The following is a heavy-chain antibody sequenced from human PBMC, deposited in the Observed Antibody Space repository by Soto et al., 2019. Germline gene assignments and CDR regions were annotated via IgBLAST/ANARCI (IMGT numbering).Heavy chain of an antibody. CDR2: ISAHNDNT. Sequence: QVHLVQSGAEVRKPGASVKVSCKGSGYTFTSYGIAWVRQAPGQGLEWMGWISAHNDNTNYAQNVQGRVTVTSDTSTSTAYMELRKLRSDDTAVYYGARGRYGDYGGQGALVTVSS. V-gene: IGHV1-18*01. D-gene: IGHD1-1*01. CDR1: GYTFTSYG. CDR3: ARGRYGDY. J-gene: IGHJ4*02.